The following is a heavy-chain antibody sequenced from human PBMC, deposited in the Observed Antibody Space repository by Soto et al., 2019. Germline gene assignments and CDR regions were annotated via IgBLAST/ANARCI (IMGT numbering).Heavy chain of an antibody. CDR2: IKSKTDGGTT. J-gene: IGHJ4*02. V-gene: IGHV3-15*07. CDR1: GFTSSNAW. CDR3: TTDIRAAAGTPET. D-gene: IGHD6-13*01. Sequence: GGSLRLSCAASGFTSSNAWMNWVRQAPGKGLEWVGRIKSKTDGGTTDYAAPVKGRFTISRDDSKNTLYLQMNSLKTEDTAVYYCTTDIRAAAGTPETWGQGTLVTVSS.